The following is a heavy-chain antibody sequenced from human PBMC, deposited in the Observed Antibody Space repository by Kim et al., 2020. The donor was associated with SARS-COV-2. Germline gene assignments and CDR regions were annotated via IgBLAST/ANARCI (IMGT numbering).Heavy chain of an antibody. CDR3: EKDSEHDIWTGYDY. V-gene: IGHV3-9*01. J-gene: IGHJ4*02. Sequence: ADSVKGRFTISRDNVKNALYLKMNSQRAEYTALYYCEKDSEHDIWTGYDYWGQGTLVTVSS. D-gene: IGHD3-9*01.